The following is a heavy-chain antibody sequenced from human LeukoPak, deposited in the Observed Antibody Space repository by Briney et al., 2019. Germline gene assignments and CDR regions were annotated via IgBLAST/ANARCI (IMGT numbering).Heavy chain of an antibody. CDR1: GYTFTSYY. D-gene: IGHD3-22*01. CDR2: INPSGGST. Sequence: ASVKVSCKASGYTFTSYYMHWVRQAPGQGLEWMVIINPSGGSTSYAQKFQGRVTMTKDMPTRTVHMELSSLRSDDTAVYYCARAGLHYSSGYSQDAFDIWGQGTMVSVSS. CDR3: ARAGLHYSSGYSQDAFDI. J-gene: IGHJ3*02. V-gene: IGHV1-46*01.